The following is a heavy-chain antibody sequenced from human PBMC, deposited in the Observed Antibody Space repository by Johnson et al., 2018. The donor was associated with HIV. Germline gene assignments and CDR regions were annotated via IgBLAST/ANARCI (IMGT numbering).Heavy chain of an antibody. V-gene: IGHV3-53*01. CDR1: WFTVSSNY. Sequence: VQLVESGGGLIQPGGSLRLSCAASWFTVSSNYMSWVRQAPGKGLEWVSVIYSGGSTYYADSVKGRFTISRDNSKNTLYLQMNSLRAEDTAVYYCAREGVAVAGTPDAFDLWGQGTMVIVSS. CDR3: AREGVAVAGTPDAFDL. J-gene: IGHJ3*01. D-gene: IGHD6-19*01. CDR2: IYSGGST.